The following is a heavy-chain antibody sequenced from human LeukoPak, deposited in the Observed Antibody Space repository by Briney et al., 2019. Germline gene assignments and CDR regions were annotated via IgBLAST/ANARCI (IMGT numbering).Heavy chain of an antibody. D-gene: IGHD3-22*01. V-gene: IGHV3-23*01. CDR1: GFIFSTYA. CDR2: IGGSGGST. CDR3: AKEKYDSSGSDAFDI. Sequence: GGSLRLSCVASGFIFSTYAMSLVRQAPGKGLEWVSAIGGSGGSTPYADSVKGRFTISRDNSKNTLYLQMNSLRAEDTAVYYCAKEKYDSSGSDAFDIWGQGTMVTVSS. J-gene: IGHJ3*02.